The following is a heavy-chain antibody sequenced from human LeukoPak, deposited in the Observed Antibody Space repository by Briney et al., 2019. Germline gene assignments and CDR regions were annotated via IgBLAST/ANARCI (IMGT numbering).Heavy chain of an antibody. CDR2: IHPTDGST. V-gene: IGHV1-46*01. J-gene: IGHJ4*02. D-gene: IGHD3-10*01. Sequence: GASVEVSCKTSGYTFSTYYMHWVRQAPGQGLEWLGIIHPTDGSTSYTQKIQGRVTMTRDTATGTVYLELSSLRSEDTAVYWCARANGGGLDYWGQGTLITVSS. CDR1: GYTFSTYY. CDR3: ARANGGGLDY.